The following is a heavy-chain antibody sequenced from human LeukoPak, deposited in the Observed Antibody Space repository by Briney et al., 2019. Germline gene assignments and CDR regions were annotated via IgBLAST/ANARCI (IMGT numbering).Heavy chain of an antibody. V-gene: IGHV1-18*01. J-gene: IGHJ6*02. CDR1: GYTFTSYG. Sequence: ASVKVSCKASGYTFTSYGISWVRQAPGQGLEWMGWISAYNGNTNYAQKLQGRVTMTTDTSTSTAYMELRSLRSDDTAVYYCARGGEKVVVPAAVGAHYCYYGMDVWGQGTTVTVSS. CDR3: ARGGEKVVVPAAVGAHYCYYGMDV. D-gene: IGHD2-2*01. CDR2: ISAYNGNT.